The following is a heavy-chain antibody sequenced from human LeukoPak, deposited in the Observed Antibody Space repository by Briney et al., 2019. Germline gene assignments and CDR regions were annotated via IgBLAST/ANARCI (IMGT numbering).Heavy chain of an antibody. CDR1: GYTFTSYG. D-gene: IGHD6-19*01. V-gene: IGHV7-4-1*02. CDR2: INTNTGNP. J-gene: IGHJ5*02. Sequence: ASVKVSCKASGYTFTSYGISWVRQAPGQGLEWMGWINTNTGNPTYAQGFTGRFVFSLDTSVSTAYLQISSLKAEDTAVYYCARGRGRQWLVKFDPWGQGTLVTVSS. CDR3: ARGRGRQWLVKFDP.